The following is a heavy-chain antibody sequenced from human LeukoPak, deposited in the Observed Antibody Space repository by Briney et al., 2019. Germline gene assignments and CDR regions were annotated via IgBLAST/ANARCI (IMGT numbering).Heavy chain of an antibody. Sequence: PGGSLRLSCAASGFAFSSYEMNWVRQAPGKGLEWVSYISSSGSTIYYADSVKGRFTISRDNSKNTLYLQMNGLRAEDTAVYYCASGGGHYYYYYMDVWGKGTTVTVSS. J-gene: IGHJ6*03. CDR2: ISSSGSTI. CDR3: ASGGGHYYYYYMDV. CDR1: GFAFSSYE. V-gene: IGHV3-48*03. D-gene: IGHD3-16*01.